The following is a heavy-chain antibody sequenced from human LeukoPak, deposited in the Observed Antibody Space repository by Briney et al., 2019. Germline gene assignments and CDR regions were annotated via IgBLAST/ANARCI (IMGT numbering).Heavy chain of an antibody. D-gene: IGHD5-24*01. CDR3: ARGNNTFEMATLALDH. J-gene: IGHJ4*02. CDR2: ISISGSDT. V-gene: IGHV3-21*05. CDR1: GFTLRSYT. Sequence: PGGSLRLSCAASGFTLRSYTVNWVRQAPGKGLDWLSYISISGSDTFYADSVSGRFTISRDNAKNSLFLQMNSLRVEDTAVYYCARGNNTFEMATLALDHWGQGALVTVSS.